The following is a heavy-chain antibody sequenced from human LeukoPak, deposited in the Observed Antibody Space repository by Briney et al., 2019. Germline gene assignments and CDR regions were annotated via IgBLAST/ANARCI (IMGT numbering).Heavy chain of an antibody. CDR1: GYTLSELS. D-gene: IGHD3-22*01. Sequence: ASVKVSCKVSGYTLSELSMHWVRQAPGKGLEWMGGFDPEDGETIYAQKFQGRVTMTEDTSTDTAYMELSSLRSEDTAVDYCATALYYYDSSGYDYWGQGTLVTVSS. CDR3: ATALYYYDSSGYDY. CDR2: FDPEDGET. J-gene: IGHJ4*02. V-gene: IGHV1-24*01.